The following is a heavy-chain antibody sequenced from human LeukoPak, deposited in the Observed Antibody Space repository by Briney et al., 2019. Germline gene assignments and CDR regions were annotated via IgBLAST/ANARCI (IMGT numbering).Heavy chain of an antibody. CDR1: GFSLSTSGVG. D-gene: IGHD2-21*02. J-gene: IGHJ3*02. Sequence: EGGPTLVKPTQTLTLTCTFSGFSLSTSGVGVGWIRQTPGGAVEWVALIYLNDDKRYTPSLKSRLTITKDTSKNQVVLTMTNMDPVDTATYYCAHRRLGIVVTAQNAAFDIWGEGTMVTVSS. CDR3: AHRRLGIVVTAQNAAFDI. CDR2: IYLNDDK. V-gene: IGHV2-5*01.